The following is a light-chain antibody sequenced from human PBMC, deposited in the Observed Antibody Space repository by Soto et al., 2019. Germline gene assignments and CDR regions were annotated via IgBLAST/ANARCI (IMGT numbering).Light chain of an antibody. J-gene: IGKJ1*01. CDR1: QGVKTSN. CDR3: QQFVKSRT. CDR2: GAS. Sequence: ETVLTHSPGTLSLSPWEIATLACGASQGVKTSNLVWFQQKPGLAPRLLIFGASSRATGIPDRFSGSGSGTDFSLTISRLEPEDFAVYYCQQFVKSRTFGQGTKVDIK. V-gene: IGKV3-20*01.